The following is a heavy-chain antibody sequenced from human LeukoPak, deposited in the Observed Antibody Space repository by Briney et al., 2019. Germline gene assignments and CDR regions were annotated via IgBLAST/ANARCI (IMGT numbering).Heavy chain of an antibody. J-gene: IGHJ4*02. CDR2: ISGYNGNT. D-gene: IGHD3-10*01. Sequence: ASVKVSCKASGYTFTSYGISWVRQAPGKGLEWMGWISGYNGNTNYAQKLQGRVTMTTDTSTSTVYMELRSLRSDDTAVYYCARGGYYYGSGSYQIDYWGQGTLVTVSS. CDR1: GYTFTSYG. V-gene: IGHV1-18*01. CDR3: ARGGYYYGSGSYQIDY.